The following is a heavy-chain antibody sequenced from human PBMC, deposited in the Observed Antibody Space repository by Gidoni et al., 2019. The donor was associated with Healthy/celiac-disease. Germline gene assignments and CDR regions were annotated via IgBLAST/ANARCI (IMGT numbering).Heavy chain of an antibody. CDR2: IYYSGST. J-gene: IGHJ4*02. D-gene: IGHD2-8*01. Sequence: QVQLQESGPGLVKPSETLSLTCTVSGGPINNYYWSWIRQPPGKGLEWIGYIYYSGSTNYNPSLKSRVTISLDTSKKQFSLKLSSVTAADTAVYYCARDRPYGPVRYWGQGTLVTVSS. CDR1: GGPINNYY. CDR3: ARDRPYGPVRY. V-gene: IGHV4-59*01.